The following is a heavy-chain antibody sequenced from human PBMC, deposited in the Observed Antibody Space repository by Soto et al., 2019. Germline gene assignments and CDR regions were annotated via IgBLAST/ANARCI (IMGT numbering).Heavy chain of an antibody. D-gene: IGHD3-22*01. CDR1: GGSISSGDYY. V-gene: IGHV4-30-4*01. J-gene: IGHJ3*02. Sequence: QVQLQESGPGLVKPSQTLSLTCTVSGGSISSGDYYWSWIRQPPGKGLEWIGYIYYSGSTYYNPSLKSRVTIPVDTAKIHFSLKLSSVTAAETAVYHCARRTHCRHYDSSRYCSVFEIWGQGTMVTVPS. CDR2: IYYSGST. CDR3: ARRTHCRHYDSSRYCSVFEI.